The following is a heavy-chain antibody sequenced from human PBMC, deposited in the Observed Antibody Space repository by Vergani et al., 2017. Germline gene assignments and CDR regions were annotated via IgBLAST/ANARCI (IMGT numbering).Heavy chain of an antibody. D-gene: IGHD3-22*01. J-gene: IGHJ1*01. CDR3: ARSRKRTRYDSSGYYYVGYFQH. V-gene: IGHV1-69*01. CDR1: GGTFSSYA. CDR2: IIPIFGTA. Sequence: VQLVQSGAEVKKPGSSVKVSCKASGGTFSSYAISWVRQAPGQGLEWMGGIIPIFGTANYAQKFQGRVTITADESTSTAYMELSSLRSEDTAVYYCARSRKRTRYDSSGYYYVGYFQHWGQGTLVTVSS.